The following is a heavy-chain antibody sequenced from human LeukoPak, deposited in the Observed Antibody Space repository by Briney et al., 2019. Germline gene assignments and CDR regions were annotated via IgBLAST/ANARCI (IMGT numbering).Heavy chain of an antibody. V-gene: IGHV1-18*01. J-gene: IGHJ6*02. Sequence: ASVKVSCKASGYTFISYGFCWVRQAPARGLEGMGWISAYNGNTNYVQKLQGRVTMTTDTSTSTAYMELRSLRSDDTAVYYCARIRVSQLERRGPKTDYYYYGMDVWGQGTTDTVSS. D-gene: IGHD1-1*01. CDR3: ARIRVSQLERRGPKTDYYYYGMDV. CDR1: GYTFISYG. CDR2: ISAYNGNT.